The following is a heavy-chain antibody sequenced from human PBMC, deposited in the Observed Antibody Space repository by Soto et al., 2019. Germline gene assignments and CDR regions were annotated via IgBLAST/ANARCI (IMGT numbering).Heavy chain of an antibody. Sequence: ASVKVSCKASGYTFTGYYMHWVRQAPGQGLEWMGWINPNSGGTNYAQKFQGRVTMTRDTSISTAYMELSRLRSDDTAVYYCARDHPQLGTHFDYWGQGMLVTVSS. CDR3: ARDHPQLGTHFDY. D-gene: IGHD3-10*01. CDR2: INPNSGGT. J-gene: IGHJ4*02. V-gene: IGHV1-2*02. CDR1: GYTFTGYY.